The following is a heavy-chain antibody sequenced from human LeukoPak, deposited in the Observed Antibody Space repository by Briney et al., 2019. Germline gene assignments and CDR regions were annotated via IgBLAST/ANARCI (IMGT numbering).Heavy chain of an antibody. D-gene: IGHD2-15*01. J-gene: IGHJ5*02. CDR2: VSGSGDNT. CDR3: AKDLRTYCSGGSCYLNWFDP. V-gene: IGHV3-23*01. CDR1: GFIFSSYA. Sequence: PGGSLRLSCAASGFIFSSYAMTWVRQAPGKGPEWVSVVSGSGDNTYYADSVKGHFTISRDNSKNTLYLQMNSLRAEDTAVDYCAKDLRTYCSGGSCYLNWFDPWGQGTLVTVSS.